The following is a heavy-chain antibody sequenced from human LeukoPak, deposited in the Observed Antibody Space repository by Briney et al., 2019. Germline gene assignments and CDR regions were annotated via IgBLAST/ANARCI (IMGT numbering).Heavy chain of an antibody. Sequence: GGSLRLSCAASGFTFSSYGMHWVRQAPGKGLEWVAVIWYDGSNKYYADSVKGRFTISRDNSKNTLYLQMNSLRAEDTAVYYCARDQGLRYFDYWGQGTLVTVSS. D-gene: IGHD4-17*01. CDR3: ARDQGLRYFDY. V-gene: IGHV3-33*01. CDR2: IWYDGSNK. CDR1: GFTFSSYG. J-gene: IGHJ4*02.